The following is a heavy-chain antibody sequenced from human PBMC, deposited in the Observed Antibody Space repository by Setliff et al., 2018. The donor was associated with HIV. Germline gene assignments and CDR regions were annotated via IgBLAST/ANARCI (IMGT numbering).Heavy chain of an antibody. CDR3: ARQTYYYDNSGHNWFDP. Sequence: PSETLSLTCTVSGGSISNYYWSWIRQHPGKGLEWIGYIYYSGSTYYNPSLKSRVTISVDTSKNQFSLKLSSVTAADTAVYFCARQTYYYDNSGHNWFDPWGQGTLVTVSS. CDR1: GGSISNYY. CDR2: IYYSGST. D-gene: IGHD3-22*01. J-gene: IGHJ5*02. V-gene: IGHV4-59*08.